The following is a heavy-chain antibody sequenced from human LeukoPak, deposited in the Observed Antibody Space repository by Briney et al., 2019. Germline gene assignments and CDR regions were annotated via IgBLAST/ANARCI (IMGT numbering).Heavy chain of an antibody. D-gene: IGHD4-17*01. V-gene: IGHV4-59*01. CDR3: ARVYGVTKDY. Sequence: SETLSLTCTVPGGSISSYYWSWIRQPPGKGLEWIGYIYYSGSTNYNPSLMSRVTISVDTSKNQFSLKLSSVTAADTAVYYCARVYGVTKDYWGQGTLVTVSS. CDR2: IYYSGST. CDR1: GGSISSYY. J-gene: IGHJ4*02.